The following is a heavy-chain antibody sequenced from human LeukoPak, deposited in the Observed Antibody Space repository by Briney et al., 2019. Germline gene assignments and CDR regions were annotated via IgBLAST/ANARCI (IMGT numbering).Heavy chain of an antibody. D-gene: IGHD5-24*01. Sequence: ASVKVSCKASGYTFTGYYTHWVRQAPGQGLEWMGWINPNSGGTNYAQKFQGRVTMTRDTSISTAYMELSRLRSDDTAVYYCARDGDGYLESWFDPWGQGTLVTVSS. V-gene: IGHV1-2*02. CDR1: GYTFTGYY. CDR3: ARDGDGYLESWFDP. J-gene: IGHJ5*02. CDR2: INPNSGGT.